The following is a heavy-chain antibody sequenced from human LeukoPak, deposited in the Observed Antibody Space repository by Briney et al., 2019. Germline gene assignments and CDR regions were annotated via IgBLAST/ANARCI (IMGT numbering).Heavy chain of an antibody. J-gene: IGHJ6*02. D-gene: IGHD3-3*01. CDR2: IYYSGST. CDR3: ARAYYDFWSGYPLRDYGMDV. Sequence: PSETLSLTCTVSGGSISSYYWSWIRQPPGKGLEWIGYIYYSGSTNYNPSLKSRVTISVDTSKNQFSLKLSSVTAADTAVYYRARAYYDFWSGYPLRDYGMDVWGQGTTVTVSS. CDR1: GGSISSYY. V-gene: IGHV4-59*01.